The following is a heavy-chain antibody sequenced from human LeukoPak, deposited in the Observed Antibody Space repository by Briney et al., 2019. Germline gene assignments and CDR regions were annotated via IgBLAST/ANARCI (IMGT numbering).Heavy chain of an antibody. Sequence: KPSETLSLTCTVPGGSISSYYWSWIRQPPGKGLEWIGYIYYSGSTNYNPSLKSRVTISVDTSKNQFSLKLSSVTAADTAVYYCARDYDILTGSDYWGQGTLVTVSS. CDR1: GGSISSYY. J-gene: IGHJ4*02. CDR3: ARDYDILTGSDY. V-gene: IGHV4-59*08. D-gene: IGHD3-9*01. CDR2: IYYSGST.